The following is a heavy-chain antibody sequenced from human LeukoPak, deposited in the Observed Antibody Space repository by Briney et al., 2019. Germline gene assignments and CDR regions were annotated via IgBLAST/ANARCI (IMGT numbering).Heavy chain of an antibody. CDR1: GFTFSSYS. CDR3: ARIGGQQLVKVQK. D-gene: IGHD6-13*01. CDR2: ISSSSSNI. V-gene: IGHV3-48*01. J-gene: IGHJ4*02. Sequence: PGGSLRLSCAASGFTFSSYSMIWVRQAPGKGLEWFLYISSSSSNIYYADSVKGRFTITRDHDKNSLYLQMNNLRAEDTAVYYCARIGGQQLVKVQKWGQGTLVTVSS.